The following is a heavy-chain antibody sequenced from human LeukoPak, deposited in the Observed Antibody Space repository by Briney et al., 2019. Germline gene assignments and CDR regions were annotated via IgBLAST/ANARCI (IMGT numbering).Heavy chain of an antibody. CDR3: ARGSTMIVLPY. CDR1: GFTFSSYS. V-gene: IGHV3-48*01. CDR2: ISSSSSTV. D-gene: IGHD3-22*01. Sequence: PGGSLRLSCAASGFTFSSYSMNWVRQAPGKGLEWVSYISSSSSTVYYADSVKGRFTTSRDNAKNSLYLQMNSLRAEDTAVYYCARGSTMIVLPYWGQGTLVTVSS. J-gene: IGHJ4*02.